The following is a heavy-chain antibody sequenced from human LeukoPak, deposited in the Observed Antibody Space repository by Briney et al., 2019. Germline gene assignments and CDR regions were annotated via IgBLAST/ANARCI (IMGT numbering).Heavy chain of an antibody. CDR2: IFYSGST. CDR1: GGSISSYY. V-gene: IGHV4-59*01. Sequence: SETLSLTCTVSGGSISSYYWSWIRQPPGKGLEWIGFIFYSGSTNYNPSLKSRVTISVDTSKNQFSLRLSSVTAADTAVYYCARVDWGSSSFDYWGQGTLVTVSS. D-gene: IGHD3/OR15-3a*01. CDR3: ARVDWGSSSFDY. J-gene: IGHJ4*02.